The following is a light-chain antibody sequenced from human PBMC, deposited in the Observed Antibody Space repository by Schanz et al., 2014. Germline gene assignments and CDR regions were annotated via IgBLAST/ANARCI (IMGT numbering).Light chain of an antibody. CDR3: QQYNSWPRT. J-gene: IGKJ1*01. CDR1: QSVRTTY. CDR2: GAS. V-gene: IGKV3-15*01. Sequence: EIVLTQSPGTLSLSPGERATLSCRASQSVRTTYLAWYQQKPGQAPRLLFYGASTRATGIPARFSGSGSGTEFSLTISSLQSEDFAVYYCQQYNSWPRTFGQGTKVEIK.